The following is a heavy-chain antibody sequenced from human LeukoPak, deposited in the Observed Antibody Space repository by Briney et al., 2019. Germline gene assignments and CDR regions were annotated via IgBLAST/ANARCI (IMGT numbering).Heavy chain of an antibody. Sequence: ASVKVSCKASGYTFTGYYMHWVRQAPGQGLEWMGWINPNSGGTNYAQKFQGRVTMTRDTSISTACMELSRLRSDDTAVYYCARDDYGDYEDAFDIWGQGTMVTVSS. V-gene: IGHV1-2*02. CDR3: ARDDYGDYEDAFDI. D-gene: IGHD4-17*01. CDR1: GYTFTGYY. J-gene: IGHJ3*02. CDR2: INPNSGGT.